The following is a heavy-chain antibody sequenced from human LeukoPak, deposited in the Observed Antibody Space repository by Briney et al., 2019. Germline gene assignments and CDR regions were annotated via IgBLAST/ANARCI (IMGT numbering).Heavy chain of an antibody. V-gene: IGHV4-39*07. J-gene: IGHJ4*02. CDR1: GGSTISTTYY. Sequence: PSETLSLTCTVSGGSTISTTYYWGWIRQPPGKDLEWIGSIYYTGNTYYNPSLKSRVTISVDTSKNQFSLKLSSVTAADTAVYYCAIFSGYSYGLDYWGQGTLVTVSS. D-gene: IGHD5-18*01. CDR2: IYYTGNT. CDR3: AIFSGYSYGLDY.